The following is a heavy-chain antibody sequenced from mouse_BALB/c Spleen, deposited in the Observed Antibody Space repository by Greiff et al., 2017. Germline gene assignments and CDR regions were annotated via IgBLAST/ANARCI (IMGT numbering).Heavy chain of an antibody. Sequence: VQLQQPGAELVKPGASVKLSCKASGYTFTSYWMHWVKQRPGQGLEWIGEINPSNGRTNYNEKFKSKATLTADKSSSTAYMQLSSLTSEDSAVYYCARLGGYYVYYAMDYWGQGTSVTVSS. CDR2: INPSNGRT. D-gene: IGHD2-3*01. V-gene: IGHV1S81*02. J-gene: IGHJ4*01. CDR3: ARLGGYYVYYAMDY. CDR1: GYTFTSYW.